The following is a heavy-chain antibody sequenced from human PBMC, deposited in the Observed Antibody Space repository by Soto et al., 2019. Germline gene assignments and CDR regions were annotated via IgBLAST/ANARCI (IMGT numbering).Heavy chain of an antibody. CDR3: ASEVHVHTPVYVY. CDR1: GGTVTIYA. J-gene: IGHJ4*02. V-gene: IGHV1-69*19. Sequence: QVQLVQSGAEMKKPGSSVKVSCQSSGGTVTIYAKNCVRQAPGQGPEGMGDISPSFGAENYAPKFQGTVTITSDEATGTSYIQFSSVTSDDTDLYFCASEVHVHTPVYVYCGQGTLVTVSS. D-gene: IGHD3-10*02. CDR2: ISPSFGAE.